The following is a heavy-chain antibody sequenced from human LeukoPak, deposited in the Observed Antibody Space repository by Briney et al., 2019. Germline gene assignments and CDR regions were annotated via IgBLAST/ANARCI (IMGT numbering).Heavy chain of an antibody. CDR2: ISWNSGNI. V-gene: IGHV3-9*03. CDR1: GFTFDDYA. Sequence: GGSLRLSCATSGFTFDDYAMHWVRHAPGKGLEWVSGISWNSGNIHYADSVKGRFTISRDNAKNSLYLQMNSLRAEDMALYYCARDLVATVGDAFDVWGQGTMVTVSA. J-gene: IGHJ3*01. CDR3: ARDLVATVGDAFDV. D-gene: IGHD5-12*01.